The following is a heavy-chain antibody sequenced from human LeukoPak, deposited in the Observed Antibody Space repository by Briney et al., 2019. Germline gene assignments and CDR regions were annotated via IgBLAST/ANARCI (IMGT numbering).Heavy chain of an antibody. CDR1: GYSFSSYW. V-gene: IGHV5-51*01. CDR2: IYPGDSDT. J-gene: IGHJ4*02. D-gene: IGHD3-9*01. Sequence: GESLKISCKGSGYSFSSYWIGWVRQMPGKGLEWMGIIYPGDSDTRYSPSFQGQVTISADKSISTAYLQWSSLKASDTAMYYCARHSKGQTRYYLFDYWGQGALVTVSS. CDR3: ARHSKGQTRYYLFDY.